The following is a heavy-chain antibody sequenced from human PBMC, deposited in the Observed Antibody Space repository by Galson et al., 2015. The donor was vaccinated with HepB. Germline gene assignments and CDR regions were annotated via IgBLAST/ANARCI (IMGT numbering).Heavy chain of an antibody. Sequence: SLRLSCAASGFTFRSYWMHWVRQAPGKGLVWDSRINSDGSSTSYADSVKGRFTISRDNAENTLYLQMNSLRAEDTAVYYCARTNYDILTGYYDDFDYWGQGTLVTVSS. CDR2: INSDGSST. CDR1: GFTFRSYW. D-gene: IGHD3-9*01. CDR3: ARTNYDILTGYYDDFDY. J-gene: IGHJ4*02. V-gene: IGHV3-74*01.